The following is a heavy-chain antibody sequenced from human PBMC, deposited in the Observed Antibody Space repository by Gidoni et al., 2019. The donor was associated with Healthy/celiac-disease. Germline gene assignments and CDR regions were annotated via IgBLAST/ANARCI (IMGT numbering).Heavy chain of an antibody. D-gene: IGHD2-21*02. V-gene: IGHV4-34*01. CDR3: ARGLGTYCGGDCYSYYFDY. J-gene: IGHJ4*02. CDR2: IKHRGST. Sequence: QVQLQQWGAGLLKPTETLSLTCAVYGGSFSGYYWSWIRQPPGKGLEWIGEIKHRGSTNYNPSLKSRVTISVDTSKNQFSLKLSSVTAADTAVYYCARGLGTYCGGDCYSYYFDYWGQGTLVTVSS. CDR1: GGSFSGYY.